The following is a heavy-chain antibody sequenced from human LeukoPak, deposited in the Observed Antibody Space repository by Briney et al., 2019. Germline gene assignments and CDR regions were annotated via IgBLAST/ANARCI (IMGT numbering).Heavy chain of an antibody. CDR3: ARGLGFYDFWSGYYRRYGMDV. J-gene: IGHJ6*02. CDR2: IIPIFGIA. D-gene: IGHD3-3*01. CDR1: GGTFSSYA. Sequence: SVKVSCKASGGTFSSYAISWVRQAPGQGLEWMGRIIPIFGIANYAQKFQGRVTITADKSTSTAYMELSSLRAEDTAVYYCARGLGFYDFWSGYYRRYGMDVWGQGTTVTVSS. V-gene: IGHV1-69*04.